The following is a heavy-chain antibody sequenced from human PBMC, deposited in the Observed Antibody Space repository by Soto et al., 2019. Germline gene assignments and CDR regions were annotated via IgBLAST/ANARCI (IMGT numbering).Heavy chain of an antibody. V-gene: IGHV1-69*02. D-gene: IGHD3-3*01. CDR3: ARGATIFGVVIPELYYYYMDV. CDR1: GGTFSSYT. CDR2: IIPILGIA. J-gene: IGHJ6*03. Sequence: ASVKVSCKASGGTFSSYTISWVRQAPGQGLEWMGRIIPILGIANYAQKFQGRVTITADKSTSTAYMELSSLRSEDTAVYYCARGATIFGVVIPELYYYYMDVWGKGTTVTSP.